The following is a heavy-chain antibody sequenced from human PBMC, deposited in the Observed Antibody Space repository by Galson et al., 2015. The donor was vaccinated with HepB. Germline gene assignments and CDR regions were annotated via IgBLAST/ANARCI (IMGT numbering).Heavy chain of an antibody. CDR2: TFYRSMWKN. CDR1: GDSVSSNSAA. Sequence: CAISGDSVSSNSAAWNWIRQSPSRGHEWLGRTFYRSMWKNDYAIFVSGRITINPDTSENQFSLQLNSVTPEDTAVYYCTRDLSMRFDYWGQGTMVTVSS. V-gene: IGHV6-1*01. D-gene: IGHD2/OR15-2a*01. J-gene: IGHJ4*02. CDR3: TRDLSMRFDY.